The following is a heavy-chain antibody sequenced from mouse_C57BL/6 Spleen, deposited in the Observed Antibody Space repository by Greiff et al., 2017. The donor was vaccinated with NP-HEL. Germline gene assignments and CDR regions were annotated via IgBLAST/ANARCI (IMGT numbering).Heavy chain of an antibody. CDR1: GYTFTSYW. D-gene: IGHD2-4*01. CDR2: LNPSNGGT. CDR3: AREGGLRLGIDY. Sequence: QVQLQQPGTELVKPGASVKLSCKASGYTFTSYWMNWVKQRPGQGLEWIGNLNPSNGGTNYNEQFKSKAPLPVDTSSSTAYMQLSSLTSEYSAVYYCAREGGLRLGIDYWGQGTSVTVSS. J-gene: IGHJ4*01. V-gene: IGHV1-53*01.